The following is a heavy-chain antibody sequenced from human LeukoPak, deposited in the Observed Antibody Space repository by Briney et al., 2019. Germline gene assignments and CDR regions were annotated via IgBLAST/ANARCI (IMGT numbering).Heavy chain of an antibody. J-gene: IGHJ4*02. V-gene: IGHV3-30*18. CDR1: GFTLRGFG. CDR3: AKDPALYSSVHYYFDF. Sequence: PGGSLRLSCAASGFTLRGFGMHWVRQAPGKGLEWVAVISFDGTDKYYADSVKGRFTISRDNSKNTLSLQLNSLRAEDTAVYYCAKDPALYSSVHYYFDFWGQGTLVTVSS. CDR2: ISFDGTDK. D-gene: IGHD6-19*01.